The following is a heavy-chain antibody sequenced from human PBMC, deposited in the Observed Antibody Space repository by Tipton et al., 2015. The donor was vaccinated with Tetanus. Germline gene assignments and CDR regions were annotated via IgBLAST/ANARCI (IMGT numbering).Heavy chain of an antibody. J-gene: IGHJ4*02. Sequence: LRLSCSVSGGSISSGGYYWSWIRQHPGKGLEWLGYIYYTGNTYYNPSLKSRLTISLDTSKNQFSLRLSSLSAADTAVYFCARRGGGSTFDHWGQGALVIVSS. CDR1: GGSISSGGYY. CDR2: IYYTGNT. V-gene: IGHV4-31*03. D-gene: IGHD1-26*01. CDR3: ARRGGGSTFDH.